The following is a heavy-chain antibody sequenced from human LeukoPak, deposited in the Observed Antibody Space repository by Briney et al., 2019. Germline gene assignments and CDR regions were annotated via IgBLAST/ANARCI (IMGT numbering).Heavy chain of an antibody. CDR2: ISGSGGST. V-gene: IGHV3-23*01. CDR1: GFTFSSYA. J-gene: IGHJ6*02. Sequence: GGSLRLSCAASGFTFSSYAMSWVRQAPGKGLEWVSAISGSGGSTYYADSVKGRFTISRDNSKNTLYLRMGSLRADDTAVYYCVRAHSIQNYHYGIDVWGHGTTVTVSS. D-gene: IGHD3-3*01. CDR3: VRAHSIQNYHYGIDV.